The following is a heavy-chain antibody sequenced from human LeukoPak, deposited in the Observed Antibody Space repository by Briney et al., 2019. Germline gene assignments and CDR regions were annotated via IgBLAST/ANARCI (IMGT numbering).Heavy chain of an antibody. CDR2: ISYDGSNK. Sequence: GRPLRLSCAASGFTFSSYAMHWVRQAPGKGLEWVAVISYDGSNKYYADSVKGRCTISRDNSKNTLYLQMNSLRAEGTAVYYCARDRSAVTDYWGQGTLVTVSS. CDR1: GFTFSSYA. CDR3: ARDRSAVTDY. D-gene: IGHD4-17*01. V-gene: IGHV3-30*04. J-gene: IGHJ4*02.